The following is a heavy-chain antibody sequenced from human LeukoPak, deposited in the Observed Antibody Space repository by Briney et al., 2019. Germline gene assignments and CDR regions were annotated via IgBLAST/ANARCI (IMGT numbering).Heavy chain of an antibody. CDR3: ARLHYDVLTGPFDY. J-gene: IGHJ4*02. Sequence: GGSLRLSCAASGITVSTNYMSWVRQAPGKGLEWGSIIYSGGATFYADSVKGRFTISRENSKNTLWLQMNSLRAEDTAVYYCARLHYDVLTGPFDYWGQGTLVTVSS. V-gene: IGHV3-66*04. D-gene: IGHD3-9*01. CDR1: GITVSTNY. CDR2: IYSGGAT.